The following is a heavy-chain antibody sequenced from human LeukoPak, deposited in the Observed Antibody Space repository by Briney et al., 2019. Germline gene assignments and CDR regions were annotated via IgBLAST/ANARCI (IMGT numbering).Heavy chain of an antibody. Sequence: PGGSLRLSCAASGFTFSSYWMHWVRHAPGKGLEWVSRIKSDGSTRYADSVKGRFTISRDNAKNTVSLQMNSLRAEDTGVYYCARAPSEIGGYYPEYFRHWGQGTLVTVSP. V-gene: IGHV3-74*01. J-gene: IGHJ1*01. CDR3: ARAPSEIGGYYPEYFRH. CDR2: IKSDGST. D-gene: IGHD3-22*01. CDR1: GFTFSSYW.